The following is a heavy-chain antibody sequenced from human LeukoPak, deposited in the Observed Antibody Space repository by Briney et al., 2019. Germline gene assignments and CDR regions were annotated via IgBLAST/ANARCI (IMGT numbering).Heavy chain of an antibody. CDR2: ISSSSSYI. J-gene: IGHJ6*02. Sequence: GGSLRLSCAASGFTFSDYYMSWIRQAPGKGLEWVSSISSSSSYIYYADSVKGRFTISGDNAKNSLYLQMNSLRAEDTAVYYCARGYYYGMDVWGQGTTVTVSS. CDR1: GFTFSDYY. V-gene: IGHV3-11*06. CDR3: ARGYYYGMDV.